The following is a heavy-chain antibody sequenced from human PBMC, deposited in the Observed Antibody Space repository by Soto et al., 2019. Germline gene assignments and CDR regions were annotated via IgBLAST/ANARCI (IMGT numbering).Heavy chain of an antibody. CDR2: IAYDASKK. J-gene: IGHJ1*01. V-gene: IGHV3-30*03. D-gene: IGHD2-15*01. CDR3: SRPYCSGGSCYLTEYCQH. Sequence: QVQLVESGGGVVQPGRSLRLSCAASGFSFSYYAMHWVRQAPGKGLEWVAVIAYDASKKYYADSVKGRFTISRDNSKNTLYLQMNSLRDEDTAVYYCSRPYCSGGSCYLTEYCQHWGQGTLVTVSS. CDR1: GFSFSYYA.